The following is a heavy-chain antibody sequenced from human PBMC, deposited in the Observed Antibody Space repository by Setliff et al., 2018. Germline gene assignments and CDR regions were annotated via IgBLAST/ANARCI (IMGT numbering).Heavy chain of an antibody. J-gene: IGHJ4*02. V-gene: IGHV3-48*03. D-gene: IGHD3-10*01. CDR1: GFTFKTYE. CDR3: FGAGTCSY. Sequence: QAGGSLRLSCEASGFTFKTYEMIWVRKAPGKGLERVSKTHTDGITIYSDSVRGRFTIFRDSAKNSLHLQMTSLSAEDTAVYYCFGAGTCSYWGQGTLVTVSS. CDR2: THTDGITI.